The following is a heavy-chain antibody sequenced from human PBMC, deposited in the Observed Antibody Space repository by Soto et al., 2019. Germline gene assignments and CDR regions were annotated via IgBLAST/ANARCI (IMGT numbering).Heavy chain of an antibody. Sequence: GGSLRLSCAASGFTFSDYYMSWVRQAPGKGLEWVAVISYDGSNKYYADSVKGRFTISRDNSKNTLYLQMNSLRAEDTAVYYCAKDPVLRSTSWEGGYFDYWGQGTLVTVSS. CDR1: GFTFSDYY. CDR3: AKDPVLRSTSWEGGYFDY. J-gene: IGHJ4*02. V-gene: IGHV3-30*18. D-gene: IGHD2-2*01. CDR2: ISYDGSNK.